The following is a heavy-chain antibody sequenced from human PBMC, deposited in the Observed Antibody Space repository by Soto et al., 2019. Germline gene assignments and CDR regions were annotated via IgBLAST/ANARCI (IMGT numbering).Heavy chain of an antibody. J-gene: IGHJ5*02. CDR2: IFYSGTT. Sequence: SETLSLTCTVSGDSISSADYYWSWIRQTPGKGLEWIGHIFYSGTTYYNPSLKSRLTMSVDASKNQFSLRLTSMTAADTAVYYCVASLAASGLNWLDPWGRGTLVTVSS. CDR3: VASLAASGLNWLDP. V-gene: IGHV4-30-4*01. D-gene: IGHD6-13*01. CDR1: GDSISSADYY.